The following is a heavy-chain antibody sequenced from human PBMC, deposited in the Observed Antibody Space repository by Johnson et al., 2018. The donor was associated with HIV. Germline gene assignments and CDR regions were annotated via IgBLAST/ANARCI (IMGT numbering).Heavy chain of an antibody. Sequence: QVKLVESGGGVVQPGGSLRLSCAASGFTFSSYAMHWVRQAPGKGLEWVAVISSDGSTKYYGDSLEGRVTISRDNSKNTLYLQMNSLRAEDTAVYYCAREGRIAVAGLRSFDIWGQGTMVTVSS. CDR1: GFTFSSYA. CDR3: AREGRIAVAGLRSFDI. D-gene: IGHD6-19*01. V-gene: IGHV3-30*04. CDR2: ISSDGSTK. J-gene: IGHJ3*02.